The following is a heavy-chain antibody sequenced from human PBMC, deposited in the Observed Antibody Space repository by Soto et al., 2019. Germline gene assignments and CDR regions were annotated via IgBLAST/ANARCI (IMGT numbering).Heavy chain of an antibody. J-gene: IGHJ4*02. CDR1: GASIINYY. Sequence: PSETLSLTCTVSGASIINYYWAWIRQSPGGGLESIGYVSNTATTTYNPSLKNRVTISVDTSKNQFSLKLSSVTAADTAVYYCARRWGTTFDYWGQGTLVTVSS. D-gene: IGHD3-16*01. CDR2: VSNTATT. CDR3: ARRWGTTFDY. V-gene: IGHV4-59*08.